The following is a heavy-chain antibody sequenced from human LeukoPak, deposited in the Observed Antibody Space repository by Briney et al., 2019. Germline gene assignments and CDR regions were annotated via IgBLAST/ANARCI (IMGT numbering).Heavy chain of an antibody. CDR3: AKSPDIVATKGFDY. J-gene: IGHJ4*02. CDR1: GFTFSSYS. D-gene: IGHD5-12*01. CDR2: ISWNSGSI. V-gene: IGHV3-9*01. Sequence: GGSLRLSCGASGFTFSSYSMNWVRQAPGKGLGWVSGISWNSGSIGYADSVKGRFTVSRDNAKNSLYLQMDSLRAEDTALYYCAKSPDIVATKGFDYWGQGTLVTVSS.